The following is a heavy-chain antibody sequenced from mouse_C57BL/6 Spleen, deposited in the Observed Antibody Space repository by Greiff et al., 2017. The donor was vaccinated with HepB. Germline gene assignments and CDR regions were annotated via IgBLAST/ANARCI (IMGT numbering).Heavy chain of an antibody. V-gene: IGHV14-1*01. J-gene: IGHJ3*01. CDR1: GFNIKDYY. D-gene: IGHD2-4*01. CDR3: ITDNDYDVRFAY. CDR2: IDPEDGDP. Sequence: EVQLQQSGAELVRPGASVKLSCTASGFNIKDYYMHWVKQRPEQGLEWIGRIDPEDGDPEDAPKFQGKATMTADTSSNTAYLQLSSLTSEDTDVYYCITDNDYDVRFAYRGQGTLCTVSA.